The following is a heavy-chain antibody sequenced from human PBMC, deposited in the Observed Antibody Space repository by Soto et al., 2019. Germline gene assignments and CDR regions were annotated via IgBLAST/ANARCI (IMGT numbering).Heavy chain of an antibody. D-gene: IGHD3-16*01. J-gene: IGHJ5*02. CDR3: ASGGNWFDP. CDR1: GGSISNYY. CDR2: MYYNGNI. V-gene: IGHV4-59*01. Sequence: SETLSLTCNVSGGSISNYYWTWVRQSPEKGLEWIGYMYYNGNINYNPSLKSRVTISIDTSKNQFSLTLKSVTAADTAVYYCASGGNWFDPWGQGVLVTVAS.